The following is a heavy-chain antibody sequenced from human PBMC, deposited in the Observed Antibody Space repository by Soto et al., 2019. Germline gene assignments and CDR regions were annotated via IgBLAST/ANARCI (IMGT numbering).Heavy chain of an antibody. V-gene: IGHV1-69*13. CDR2: IIPIFGTA. J-gene: IGHJ6*02. CDR1: GGTFSSYA. CDR3: AREGYDMGKPYYYYGMDV. Sequence: SVKVSCKASGGTFSSYAISWVRQAPGQGLEWKGGIIPIFGTANYAQKFQGRVTITADESTSTAYMELSSLRSEDTAVYYCAREGYDMGKPYYYYGMDVWGQGTTVTVSS. D-gene: IGHD5-12*01.